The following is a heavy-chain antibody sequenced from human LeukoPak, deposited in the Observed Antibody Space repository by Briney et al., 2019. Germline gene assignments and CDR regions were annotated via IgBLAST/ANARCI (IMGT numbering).Heavy chain of an antibody. CDR2: INPSGGST. Sequence: ASVKVSCKASGYTFTGYYMHWVRQAPGQGLEWMGWINPSGGSTSYAQKFQGRVTMTRDTSTSTVYMELSSLRSEDTAVYYCARDLDYDFWSGSSYYFDYWGQGTLVTVSS. CDR1: GYTFTGYY. CDR3: ARDLDYDFWSGSSYYFDY. D-gene: IGHD3-3*01. J-gene: IGHJ4*02. V-gene: IGHV1-46*01.